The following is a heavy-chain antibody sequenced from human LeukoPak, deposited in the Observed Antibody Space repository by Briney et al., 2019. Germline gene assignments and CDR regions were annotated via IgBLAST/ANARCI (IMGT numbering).Heavy chain of an antibody. CDR2: IYYSGST. CDR1: GGSISSSSYY. Sequence: SETLSLTCTVSGGSISSSSYYWGWIRQPPGKGREWIGSIYYSGSTYYNPSLKSRVTISVDTSKNQFSLKLSSVTAADTAVYYCARVYGDYLGWFDPWGQGTLVTVSS. J-gene: IGHJ5*02. D-gene: IGHD4-17*01. CDR3: ARVYGDYLGWFDP. V-gene: IGHV4-39*07.